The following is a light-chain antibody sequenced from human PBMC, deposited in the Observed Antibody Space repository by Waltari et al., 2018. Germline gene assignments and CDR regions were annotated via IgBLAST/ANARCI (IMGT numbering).Light chain of an antibody. CDR1: QSLLHSSGYNY. CDR3: MQALQNPLFP. J-gene: IGKJ3*01. V-gene: IGKV2-28*01. CDR2: LGA. Sequence: IVMTQSPLSLPVTPGEPASISCRSSQSLLHSSGYNYLDWYLQKPGEPPQLLIYLGANRVSGVPDRFSGSGSGTDFTLNISRVEAEDVWVYYCMQALQNPLFPFCPGTKVDI.